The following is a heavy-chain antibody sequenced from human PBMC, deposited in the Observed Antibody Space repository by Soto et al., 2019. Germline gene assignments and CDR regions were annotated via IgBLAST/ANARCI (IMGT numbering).Heavy chain of an antibody. Sequence: SETLSVTYTVSGASISGFYWSWIRKSAGKGLEWIGRIYATGTTDYNPSLKSRVMMSVDTYKKKFSLKLRSVTAADTAVYYCVRDGTKTLRDWLAPWGQRISLTVSS. CDR1: GASISGFY. V-gene: IGHV4-4*07. CDR2: IYATGTT. D-gene: IGHD1-1*01. J-gene: IGHJ5*02. CDR3: VRDGTKTLRDWLAP.